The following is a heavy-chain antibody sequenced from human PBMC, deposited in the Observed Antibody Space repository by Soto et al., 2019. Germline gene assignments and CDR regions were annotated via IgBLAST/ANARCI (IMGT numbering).Heavy chain of an antibody. J-gene: IGHJ6*03. Sequence: ASVKVSCKASGYTFTSYAMHWVRQAPGQRLERMGWINAGNGNTKYSQKFQGRVTITRDTSASTAYMELSSLRSEDTAVYYCARDQIGYYDFWSGYYQDYYYYMDVWGKGTTVTVSS. CDR2: INAGNGNT. CDR1: GYTFTSYA. V-gene: IGHV1-3*01. D-gene: IGHD3-3*01. CDR3: ARDQIGYYDFWSGYYQDYYYYMDV.